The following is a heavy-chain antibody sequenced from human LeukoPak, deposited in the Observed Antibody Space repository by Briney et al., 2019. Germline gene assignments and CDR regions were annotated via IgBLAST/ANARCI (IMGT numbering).Heavy chain of an antibody. CDR2: ISYDGSNK. CDR1: GFTFSSYG. Sequence: GGSLRLSCAASGFTFSSYGMHWVRQAPGKGLEWVAVISYDGSNKYYADSVKGRFTISRDNSKNTLYLQMNSLRAEDTAVYYCARDEGRYYDSSGYYTYWGQGTLVTVSS. V-gene: IGHV3-30*03. J-gene: IGHJ4*02. D-gene: IGHD3-22*01. CDR3: ARDEGRYYDSSGYYTY.